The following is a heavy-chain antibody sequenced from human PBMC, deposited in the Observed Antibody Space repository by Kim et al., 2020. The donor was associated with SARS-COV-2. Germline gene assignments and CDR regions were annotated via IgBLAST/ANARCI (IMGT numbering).Heavy chain of an antibody. J-gene: IGHJ3*02. Sequence: SETLSLTCTVSGGSISSYYWSWIRQPPGKGLEWIGYIYYSGSTNYNPSLKSRVTISVDTSKNQFSLKLSSVTAADTAVYYCARRDYSNYEVAFDIWGQGT. CDR1: GGSISSYY. D-gene: IGHD4-4*01. V-gene: IGHV4-59*08. CDR2: IYYSGST. CDR3: ARRDYSNYEVAFDI.